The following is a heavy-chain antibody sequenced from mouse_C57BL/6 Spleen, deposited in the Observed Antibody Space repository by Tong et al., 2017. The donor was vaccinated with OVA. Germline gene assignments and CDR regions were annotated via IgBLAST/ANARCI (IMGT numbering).Heavy chain of an antibody. D-gene: IGHD1-1*01. J-gene: IGHJ3*01. CDR3: AQLLRPERPVAY. CDR2: ISSGGSYT. V-gene: IGHV5-6*01. CDR1: GFTFSSYG. Sequence: VQLQESGGDLVKPGGSLKLSCAASGFTFSSYGMSWVRQTPDKRLEWVATISSGGSYTYYPDSVKGRFTISRDNAKNTLYLQMSSLKSEDTAMYYCAQLLRPERPVAYWDQGTLVTVSA.